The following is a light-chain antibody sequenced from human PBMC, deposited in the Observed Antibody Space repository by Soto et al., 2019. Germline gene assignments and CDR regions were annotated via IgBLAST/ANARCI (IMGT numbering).Light chain of an antibody. CDR2: AAS. CDR1: QGNSVW. Sequence: DIQMTQSPSTLSGSVGDRVTVTCRARQGNSVWLAWYQQKAGKAPNLLIYAASSLQSGVPSRVSASGSGKDLSRTISSLHPQDFKTYPCQQRYSTPRTLGPGA. J-gene: IGKJ3*01. CDR3: QQRYSTPRT. V-gene: IGKV1-39*01.